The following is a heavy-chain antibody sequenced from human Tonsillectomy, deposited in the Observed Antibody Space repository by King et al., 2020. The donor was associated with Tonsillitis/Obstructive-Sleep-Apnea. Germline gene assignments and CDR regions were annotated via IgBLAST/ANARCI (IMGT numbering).Heavy chain of an antibody. CDR2: IYPSGST. V-gene: IGHV4-4*07. J-gene: IGHJ4*02. CDR3: ALSYASGSSAFDY. Sequence: LQLQESGPGLVKPSETLSLTCKVSGGSISSYYWSWIRQPAGAGLEWIGRIYPSGSTNYNPSLKSRVTMSIDTSKNQFSLKLSSVTAADTAVYYCALSYASGSSAFDYWGQGTLVTVSS. CDR1: GGSISSYY. D-gene: IGHD3-10*01.